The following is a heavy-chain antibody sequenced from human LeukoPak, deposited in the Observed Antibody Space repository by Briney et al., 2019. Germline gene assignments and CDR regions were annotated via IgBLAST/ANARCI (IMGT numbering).Heavy chain of an antibody. CDR3: AKVYYHFLSCYYFH. J-gene: IGHJ4*02. Sequence: GSLRLSCADSGLTLSSFDMSWVRQAPGKGLEWVSSISNIGGSTYYADSVKGRFTISRDNSTNMVYLQMNTLRVDDTAVYYCAKVYYHFLSCYYFHWGQGTLVSVSS. D-gene: IGHD3-3*01. V-gene: IGHV3-23*01. CDR1: GLTLSSFD. CDR2: ISNIGGST.